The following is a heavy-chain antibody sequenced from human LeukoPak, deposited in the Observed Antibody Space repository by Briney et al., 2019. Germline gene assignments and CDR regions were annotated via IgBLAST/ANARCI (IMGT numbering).Heavy chain of an antibody. CDR1: GGSISSYY. J-gene: IGHJ4*02. D-gene: IGHD6-13*01. CDR3: ARGLMMAVAGRGEFHY. Sequence: MTSETLSLTCIVSGGSISSYYWSWIRQPPGKGLEWIGYIYYSGSTNYNPSLKSRVTISVDTSKNQFSLKLSSVTAADTAVYYCARGLMMAVAGRGEFHYWGQGTLVTVPS. CDR2: IYYSGST. V-gene: IGHV4-59*01.